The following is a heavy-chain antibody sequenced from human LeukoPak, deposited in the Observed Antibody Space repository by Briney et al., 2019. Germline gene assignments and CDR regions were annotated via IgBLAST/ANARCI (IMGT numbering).Heavy chain of an antibody. D-gene: IGHD6-19*01. CDR3: ARVRLGRGLDY. CDR1: GDSISSSY. Sequence: SETLSLTCTVSGDSISSSYWGWIRQPAGKGLEWIGRIHTSGSTYYSPSLKSRVTMSVDTSMNQFSLKLSSVTAADTAMYYCARVRLGRGLDYWGQGTLVTVSS. J-gene: IGHJ4*02. CDR2: IHTSGST. V-gene: IGHV4-4*07.